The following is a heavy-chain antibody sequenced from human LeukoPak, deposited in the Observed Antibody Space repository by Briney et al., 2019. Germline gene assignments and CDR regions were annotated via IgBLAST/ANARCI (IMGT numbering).Heavy chain of an antibody. CDR2: IWYDGSNK. Sequence: GRSLRLSCAASGFTFSSYGMHWVRQAPGKGLEWVAVIWYDGSNKYYADSVKGRFTISRDNSKNTLYLQMNSLRAEDTAIYYCAKSLGSVVVTANDYWGQGTLVTVSS. CDR3: AKSLGSVVVTANDY. J-gene: IGHJ4*02. D-gene: IGHD2-21*02. V-gene: IGHV3-33*06. CDR1: GFTFSSYG.